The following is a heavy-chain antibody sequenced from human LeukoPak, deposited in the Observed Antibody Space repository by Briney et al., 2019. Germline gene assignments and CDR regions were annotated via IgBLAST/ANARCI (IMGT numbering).Heavy chain of an antibody. J-gene: IGHJ4*02. CDR1: GLTVTTYG. CDR3: AKGHGV. V-gene: IGHV3-23*01. Sequence: GGSLRLSCAASGLTVTTYGMNWVRQAPGKGLEWVSGLTNGSGTAYYADSVKGRFNISRDKSKNTLYLQMHSLRAEDTALYYCAKGHGVWGQGTLVTVSS. D-gene: IGHD3-3*01. CDR2: LTNGSGTA.